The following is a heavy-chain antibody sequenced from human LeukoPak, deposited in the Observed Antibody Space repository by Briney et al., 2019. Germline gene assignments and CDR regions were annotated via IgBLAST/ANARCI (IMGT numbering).Heavy chain of an antibody. Sequence: ASVKVSCKASGYTFANYYIHWVRQAPGQRLEWIGVINPSGGSTTYAQRFQGRVTMTTDTSTSTVYMELSSLESEDTALYYCARVSGLSYFDFLGQGTLVTVSS. CDR3: ARVSGLSYFDF. CDR1: GYTFANYY. V-gene: IGHV1-46*01. CDR2: INPSGGST. D-gene: IGHD1-26*01. J-gene: IGHJ4*02.